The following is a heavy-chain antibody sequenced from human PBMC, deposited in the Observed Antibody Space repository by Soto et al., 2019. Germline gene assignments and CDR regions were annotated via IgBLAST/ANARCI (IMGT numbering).Heavy chain of an antibody. Sequence: EVQLVESGGDLVQPGGSLRLSCAASGFTFSSYWMNWVRQAPGKGLVWVSRINSDGSSTSYADSVKGRFTISRDNAKNTLYLEMNSLRDEDTAVYYCASGGVRRARCCVDYYYMDVWGKGTTVTVSS. D-gene: IGHD3-10*01. V-gene: IGHV3-74*01. J-gene: IGHJ6*03. CDR2: INSDGSST. CDR1: GFTFSSYW. CDR3: ASGGVRRARCCVDYYYMDV.